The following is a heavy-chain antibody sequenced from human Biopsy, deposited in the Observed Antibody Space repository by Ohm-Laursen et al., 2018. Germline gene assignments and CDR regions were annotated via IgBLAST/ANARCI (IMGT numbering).Heavy chain of an antibody. Sequence: GSSVKVSYKASGDAFLGYYLHWVRQAPGQGLEWMGSIYPNSGDTDFAQKFQGRVSMTRDTSVSTAYLELSSLRSDDTAIYYCARDLLEWSLPSWGQGTLVTVSS. V-gene: IGHV1-2*02. D-gene: IGHD3-3*01. CDR2: IYPNSGDT. CDR3: ARDLLEWSLPS. J-gene: IGHJ4*02. CDR1: GDAFLGYY.